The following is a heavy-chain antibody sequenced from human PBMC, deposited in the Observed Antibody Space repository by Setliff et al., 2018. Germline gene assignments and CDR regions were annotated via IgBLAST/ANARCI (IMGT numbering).Heavy chain of an antibody. CDR3: ARGQTLRHFDWPTAFDY. CDR1: GYTFNNYG. D-gene: IGHD3-9*01. CDR2: ISAYSGET. J-gene: IGHJ4*02. V-gene: IGHV1-18*01. Sequence: SVKVSCKASGYTFNNYGIIWVRQAPGQGPEWMGWISAYSGETNYAQIFQGRVTMTTDTPTSTAYMELRSLTSDDTAVYYCARGQTLRHFDWPTAFDYWGLGTLVTVSS.